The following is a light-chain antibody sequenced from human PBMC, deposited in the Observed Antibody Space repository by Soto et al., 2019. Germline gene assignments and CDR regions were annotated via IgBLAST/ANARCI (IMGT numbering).Light chain of an antibody. Sequence: EIVMTQSPATLSVSPGQRATLSCRASQSVSSNLAWYQQKPGQAPRLLIYAASTIESGIPARFSGSGSGTEFTLTISSLQPDDFATYYCQQYNAYRTFGGGTKVDIK. CDR2: AAS. J-gene: IGKJ4*01. CDR1: QSVSSN. V-gene: IGKV3-15*01. CDR3: QQYNAYRT.